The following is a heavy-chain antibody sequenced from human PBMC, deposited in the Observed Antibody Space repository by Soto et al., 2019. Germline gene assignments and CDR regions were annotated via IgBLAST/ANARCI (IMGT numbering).Heavy chain of an antibody. CDR1: GYTFTSYP. J-gene: IGHJ4*02. V-gene: IGHV1-3*01. CDR2: INAGNGNT. Sequence: ASVKVSRKASGYTFTSYPIHRVRLAPGQRLEWMGWINAGNGNTKYSQKFQGRVTITRDTSASTAYMELSSLRSEDTAVYYCERVKQWLVHYCFDYWGQGTLVT. D-gene: IGHD6-19*01. CDR3: ERVKQWLVHYCFDY.